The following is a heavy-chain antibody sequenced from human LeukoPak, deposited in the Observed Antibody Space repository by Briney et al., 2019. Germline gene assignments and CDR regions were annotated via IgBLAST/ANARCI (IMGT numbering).Heavy chain of an antibody. CDR2: IYSGGST. CDR1: GFTVSSNY. V-gene: IGHV3-53*01. CDR3: ARDRPHYYDSSGYSTGAFDI. Sequence: GGSLRLSCAASGFTVSSNYMSWVRQAPGKGLEWVSVIYSGGSTYYADSVKGRFTISRDNSKNTLYLQMNSLRAEDTAVYYCARDRPHYYDSSGYSTGAFDIWGQGTMVTVSS. D-gene: IGHD3-22*01. J-gene: IGHJ3*02.